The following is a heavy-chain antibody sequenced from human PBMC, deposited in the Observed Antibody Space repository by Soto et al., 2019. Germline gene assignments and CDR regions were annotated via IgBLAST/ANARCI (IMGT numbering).Heavy chain of an antibody. Sequence: GESLKISCKGSGYSFAGYWITWVRQMPGKGLEWMGRIDPSDSQTYYSPSFEGHVTISADKSISTAYLQWSSLKASDSAVYYCARLSRASFALDVWGQGTTVTVSS. CDR2: IDPSDSQT. D-gene: IGHD3-16*01. CDR1: GYSFAGYW. J-gene: IGHJ6*02. V-gene: IGHV5-10-1*01. CDR3: ARLSRASFALDV.